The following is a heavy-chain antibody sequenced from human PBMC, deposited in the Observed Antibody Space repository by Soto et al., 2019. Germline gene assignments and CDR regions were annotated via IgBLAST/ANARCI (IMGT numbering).Heavy chain of an antibody. Sequence: ASVKVSCKASGYTFTSYGISWVRQAPGQGLEWMGWISAYNGNTNYAQKLQGRVTMTTDTSTSTAYMELRSLRSDDTAVYYCARQWRRGGRVQRTDYWGQGTLVTVSS. CDR2: ISAYNGNT. V-gene: IGHV1-18*01. CDR3: ARQWRRGGRVQRTDY. J-gene: IGHJ4*02. CDR1: GYTFTSYG. D-gene: IGHD2-15*01.